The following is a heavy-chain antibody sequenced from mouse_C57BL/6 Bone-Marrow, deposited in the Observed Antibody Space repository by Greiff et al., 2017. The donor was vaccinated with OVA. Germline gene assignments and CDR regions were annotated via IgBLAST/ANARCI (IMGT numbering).Heavy chain of an antibody. CDR1: GYTFTNYW. V-gene: IGHV1-63*01. CDR3: ARKGNYGYFDV. CDR2: IYPGGGYT. D-gene: IGHD2-1*01. Sequence: QVHVKQSGAELVRPGTSVKMSCKASGYTFTNYWIGWAKQRPGHGLEWIGDIYPGGGYTNYNEKFKGKATLTADKSSSTSEDSAIYYCARKGNYGYFDVWGTGTTVTVSS. J-gene: IGHJ1*03.